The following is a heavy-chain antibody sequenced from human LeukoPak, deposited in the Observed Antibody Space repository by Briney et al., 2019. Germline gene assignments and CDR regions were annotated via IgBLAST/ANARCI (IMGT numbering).Heavy chain of an antibody. CDR1: GGSISSSSYY. Sequence: SETLSLTCTVSGGSISSSSYYWGWIRQPPGKGLEWIGSIYYRGNTYYNPSLKSRITISVDTSKNQFSLILSSVTAAVTAVYYCGRLEWGSAGSGSFDYWGQGTLVTVSS. CDR3: GRLEWGSAGSGSFDY. J-gene: IGHJ4*02. V-gene: IGHV4-39*01. D-gene: IGHD6-25*01. CDR2: IYYRGNT.